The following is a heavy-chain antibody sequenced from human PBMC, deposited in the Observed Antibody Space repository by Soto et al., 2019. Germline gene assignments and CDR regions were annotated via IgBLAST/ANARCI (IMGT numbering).Heavy chain of an antibody. V-gene: IGHV1-18*01. J-gene: IGHJ6*02. Sequence: QVQLVQSGAEVKKPGASVKVSCKASGYTFTSYGISWVRQAPGQGLEWMGWISAYNGNTNYAQKLQGRVTMTTDTSTSTAYSELRSLRSDDPAVYYCEREAGAQWLVNYYYGMDVWGQGTTVTVSS. D-gene: IGHD6-19*01. CDR3: EREAGAQWLVNYYYGMDV. CDR1: GYTFTSYG. CDR2: ISAYNGNT.